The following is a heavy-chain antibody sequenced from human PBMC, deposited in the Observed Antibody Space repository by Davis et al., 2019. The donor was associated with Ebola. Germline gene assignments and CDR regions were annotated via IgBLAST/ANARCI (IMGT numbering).Heavy chain of an antibody. CDR1: GGSISSYY. J-gene: IGHJ6*02. D-gene: IGHD1-1*01. V-gene: IGHV4-59*01. CDR3: ARWGYSLDYYYGMDV. CDR2: IYYSGST. Sequence: PSETLSLTCTVSGGSISSYYWSWIRQPPGKGLEWIGYIYYSGSTNYNPSLKSRVTISVDTSKNQFSLKLSSVTAADTAVYYCARWGYSLDYYYGMDVWGQGTTVTVSS.